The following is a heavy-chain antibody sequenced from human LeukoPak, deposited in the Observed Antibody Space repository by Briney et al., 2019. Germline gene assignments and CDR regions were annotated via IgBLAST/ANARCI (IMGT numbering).Heavy chain of an antibody. Sequence: PGGSLRLSCAASGFTFSSYEMNWVRQAPGKGLEWVSSISSSSYIYYADSLKGRFTISRDNAKNSLYLQMNSLRAEDTAVYYCARTPSSEQQLFFDYWGQGTLVTVSS. J-gene: IGHJ4*02. CDR2: ISSSSYI. V-gene: IGHV3-21*01. D-gene: IGHD6-13*01. CDR1: GFTFSSYE. CDR3: ARTPSSEQQLFFDY.